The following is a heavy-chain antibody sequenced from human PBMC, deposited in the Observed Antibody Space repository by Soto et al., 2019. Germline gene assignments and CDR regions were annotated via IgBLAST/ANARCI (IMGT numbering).Heavy chain of an antibody. V-gene: IGHV1-69*02. Sequence: QVQLVQSGAEVKKPGSSVKVSCKASGGTFSSYTISWVRQAPGQGLEWMGRIIPILGIANYAQKFQGRVTITADKPTSTAYMELSSLRSEDTAVYYCVWFGELSRDDYWGQGTLVTVSS. CDR3: VWFGELSRDDY. CDR2: IIPILGIA. D-gene: IGHD3-10*01. CDR1: GGTFSSYT. J-gene: IGHJ4*02.